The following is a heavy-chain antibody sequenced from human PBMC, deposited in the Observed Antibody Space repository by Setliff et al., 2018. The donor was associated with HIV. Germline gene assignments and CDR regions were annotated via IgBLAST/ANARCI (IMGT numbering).Heavy chain of an antibody. Sequence: SVKVSCKASGGTFSSYAISWVRQAPGQGLEWMGGIIPILGIANYAQKFQGRVTITADKSTSTACMELSSLRSEDTAVYYCARDFGGYCSSMSCPGLFDPWGQGTLVTVSS. CDR1: GGTFSSYA. V-gene: IGHV1-69*10. D-gene: IGHD2-2*01. CDR2: IIPILGIA. CDR3: ARDFGGYCSSMSCPGLFDP. J-gene: IGHJ5*02.